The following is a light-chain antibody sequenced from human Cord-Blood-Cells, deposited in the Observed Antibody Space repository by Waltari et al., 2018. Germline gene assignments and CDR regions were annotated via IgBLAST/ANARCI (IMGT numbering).Light chain of an antibody. CDR2: DAS. CDR3: QQRSNWPPLT. CDR1: QSVCSY. J-gene: IGKJ4*01. Sequence: ICLTQSPPPLSLSPGERAPPPCGASQSVCSYLAWYQQNPGQAPRLLIYDASTRAIGIPARFSGSGSGTDFTLTISSLEPEDFAVYYCQQRSNWPPLTFGGGTKVEIK. V-gene: IGKV3-11*01.